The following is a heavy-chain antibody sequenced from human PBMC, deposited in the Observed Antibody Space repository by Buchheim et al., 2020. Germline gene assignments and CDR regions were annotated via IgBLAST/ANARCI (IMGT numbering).Heavy chain of an antibody. V-gene: IGHV3-11*01. CDR1: GFTFSDYY. CDR3: ARGPTDIVVVVAAHGGDFYFDY. Sequence: QVQLVESGGGLVKPGGSLRLSCAASGFTFSDYYMSWIRQAPGKGLEWVSYISSSGSTIYYADSVKGRSTISRDNAKNSLYLQMNSLRAEDTAVYYCARGPTDIVVVVAAHGGDFYFDYWGQGTL. D-gene: IGHD2-15*01. J-gene: IGHJ4*02. CDR2: ISSSGSTI.